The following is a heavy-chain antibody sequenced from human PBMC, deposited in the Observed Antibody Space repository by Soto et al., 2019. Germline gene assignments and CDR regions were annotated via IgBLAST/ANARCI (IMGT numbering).Heavy chain of an antibody. V-gene: IGHV3-23*01. D-gene: IGHD2-2*01. CDR3: AKWRYCSSTSCST. CDR1: GFTFSSYA. Sequence: EVRLLESGGGLVQPGGSLRLSCAASGFTFSSYAMSWVRQAPGKGLEWVSAISGSGGSTYYADSVKGRFTISRDNSKNTLYLQMNSLRAEDTAVYYCAKWRYCSSTSCSTWGQGTLVTVSS. J-gene: IGHJ5*02. CDR2: ISGSGGST.